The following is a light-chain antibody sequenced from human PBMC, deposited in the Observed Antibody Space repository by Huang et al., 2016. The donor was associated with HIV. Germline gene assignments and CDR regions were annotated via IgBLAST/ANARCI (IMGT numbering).Light chain of an antibody. Sequence: DIQMTKSPSAMSASVGENVTITCRASQDISNNLVWFQQQPGKAPKRLIYAASSWQRSVPSRFSGSGYGTKFTRTISSLQPEDFATYYCLQHHDYPRTFGPGTKVEVK. CDR3: LQHHDYPRT. J-gene: IGKJ1*01. CDR1: QDISNN. V-gene: IGKV1-17*03. CDR2: AAS.